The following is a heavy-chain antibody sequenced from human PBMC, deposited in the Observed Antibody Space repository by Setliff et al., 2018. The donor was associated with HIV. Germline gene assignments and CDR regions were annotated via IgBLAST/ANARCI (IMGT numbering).Heavy chain of an antibody. D-gene: IGHD6-13*01. CDR2: INAGNGNT. CDR3: ASRSLQKYSSSWYYFDY. V-gene: IGHV1-3*01. J-gene: IGHJ4*02. CDR1: GYTFTSYA. Sequence: ASVKVSCKASGYTFTSYAMHWVRQAPGQGREWMGWINAGNGNTKYSQKFQGGVTITRDTSASTAYMELSSLRSEDTAVYYCASRSLQKYSSSWYYFDYWGQGTLVTVSS.